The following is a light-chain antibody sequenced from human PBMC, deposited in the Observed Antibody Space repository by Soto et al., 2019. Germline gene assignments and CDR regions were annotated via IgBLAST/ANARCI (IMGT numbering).Light chain of an antibody. Sequence: EIVLTQSPATLSLSPGERATLSCRASQSVSTYLAWYQQKPGQAPRLLIYDASNRATGIPARFSGSGSGTHFTLTISSLEPEDFAVYSCQQRSNWPFSWTFGQGTKVEIK. J-gene: IGKJ1*01. CDR3: QQRSNWPFSWT. CDR1: QSVSTY. CDR2: DAS. V-gene: IGKV3-11*01.